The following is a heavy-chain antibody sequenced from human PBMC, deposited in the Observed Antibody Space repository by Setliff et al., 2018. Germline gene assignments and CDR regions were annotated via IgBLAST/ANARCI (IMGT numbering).Heavy chain of an antibody. Sequence: ETLSLTCTVSGGSISSYYWSWIRQPPGKGLEWIGYIYYSGSTNYNPSLKSRVTISVDTSKNQFSLKLSSVTAADTAVYYCARIRGPTGNCQEAFDIWSEGTMVTVSS. CDR2: IYYSGST. CDR1: GGSISSYY. D-gene: IGHD1-1*01. V-gene: IGHV4-59*13. CDR3: ARIRGPTGNCQEAFDI. J-gene: IGHJ3*02.